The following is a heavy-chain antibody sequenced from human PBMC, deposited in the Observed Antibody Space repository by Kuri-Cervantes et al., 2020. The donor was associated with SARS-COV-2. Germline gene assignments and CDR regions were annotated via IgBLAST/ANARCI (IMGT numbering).Heavy chain of an antibody. CDR1: GGSISSYY. J-gene: IGHJ4*02. CDR2: IYYSGST. CDR3: GRGPAAIITPYFDY. V-gene: IGHV4-59*01. Sequence: GSLRLSCTVSGGSISSYYWSWIRQPPGKGLEWIGYIYYSGSTNYNPSLKSRVTISVDTSKNQFSLKLSSVTAADTAVYYCGRGPAAIITPYFDYWGQGTLVTVSS. D-gene: IGHD2-2*01.